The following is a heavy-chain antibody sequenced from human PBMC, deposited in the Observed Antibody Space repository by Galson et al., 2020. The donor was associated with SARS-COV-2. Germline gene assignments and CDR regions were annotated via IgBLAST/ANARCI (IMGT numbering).Heavy chain of an antibody. CDR2: ISSSSSYI. CDR3: ARDLDPGYSSGWYQDY. Sequence: GESLKISCAASGFTFSSYSMNWVRQAPGKGLEWVSSISSSSSYIYYADSVKGRFTISRDNAKNSLYLQMNSLRAEDTAVYYCARDLDPGYSSGWYQDYWGQGTLVTVSS. V-gene: IGHV3-21*01. CDR1: GFTFSSYS. J-gene: IGHJ4*02. D-gene: IGHD6-19*01.